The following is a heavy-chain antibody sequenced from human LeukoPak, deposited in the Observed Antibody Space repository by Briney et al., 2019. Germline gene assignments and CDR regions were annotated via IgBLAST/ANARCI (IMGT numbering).Heavy chain of an antibody. CDR3: AREYPLFHYFDY. Sequence: GGSLRLSCAASGFTVSSNYMSWVRQAPGKGLEWVSVIYSCGSTYYADSVKGRFTISRDNSKNTLYLQMNSLRAEDTAVYYCAREYPLFHYFDYWGQGTLVTVSS. D-gene: IGHD2-2*01. V-gene: IGHV3-66*01. CDR1: GFTVSSNY. CDR2: IYSCGST. J-gene: IGHJ4*02.